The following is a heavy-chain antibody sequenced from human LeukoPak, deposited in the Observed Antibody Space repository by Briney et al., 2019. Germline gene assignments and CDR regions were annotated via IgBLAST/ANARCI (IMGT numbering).Heavy chain of an antibody. CDR3: VRQRGASGTINHFDP. J-gene: IGHJ5*02. D-gene: IGHD3-10*01. V-gene: IGHV5-51*01. CDR2: IYPDDSDT. Sequence: GESLKISCRTSGYSFTTYWIGWVRQMPGAGLEWVGAIYPDDSDTRYSPSFQGQVVISADRSIRTAYLQWNTLKTSDTAMYYCVRQRGASGTINHFDPWGQGTLVTVSS. CDR1: GYSFTTYW.